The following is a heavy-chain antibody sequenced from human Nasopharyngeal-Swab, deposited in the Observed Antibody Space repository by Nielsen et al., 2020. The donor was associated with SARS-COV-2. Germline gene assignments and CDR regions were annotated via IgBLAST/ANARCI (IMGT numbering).Heavy chain of an antibody. CDR1: GFTFDDYA. V-gene: IGHV3-9*01. Sequence: GGSLRLSCAASGFTFDDYAMHWVRQAPGKGLEWVSGISWNSGSIGYADSVKGRFTISRDNAKNSLYLQINSLRAEDTALYYCAKEYCSGTSCYGGGALDYWGQGTLVTVSS. CDR3: AKEYCSGTSCYGGGALDY. D-gene: IGHD2-2*01. J-gene: IGHJ4*02. CDR2: ISWNSGSI.